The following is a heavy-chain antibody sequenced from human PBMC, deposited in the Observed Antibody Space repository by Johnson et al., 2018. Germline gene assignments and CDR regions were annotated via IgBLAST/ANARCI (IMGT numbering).Heavy chain of an antibody. Sequence: VQLVQSGGGLVQPGGSLRLSCAASGFTFSSYDMHWVRQATGKGREWVSDSGTAGDTYYPGSVQGRFTISRESAKNSLYLQMNSLRAGDTAVYYCARAGGMGCSSTSCYHGMDVWGQGTTVTVSS. CDR2: SGTAGDT. J-gene: IGHJ6*02. V-gene: IGHV3-13*01. CDR1: GFTFSSYD. CDR3: ARAGGMGCSSTSCYHGMDV. D-gene: IGHD2-2*01.